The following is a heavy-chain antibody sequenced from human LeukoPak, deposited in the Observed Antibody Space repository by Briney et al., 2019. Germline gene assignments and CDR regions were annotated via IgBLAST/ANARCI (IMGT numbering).Heavy chain of an antibody. J-gene: IGHJ4*02. Sequence: GGSLRLSCAASGFTFSSYSMNWVRQAPGKGLEWVSSISSSSSYIYYADSVKGRFTISRDNAKNSLYLQTNSLRAEDTAVYYCARGGFGNNYALYYFDSWGQGTLVTVSS. CDR1: GFTFSSYS. V-gene: IGHV3-21*01. CDR2: ISSSSSYI. D-gene: IGHD5-18*01. CDR3: ARGGFGNNYALYYFDS.